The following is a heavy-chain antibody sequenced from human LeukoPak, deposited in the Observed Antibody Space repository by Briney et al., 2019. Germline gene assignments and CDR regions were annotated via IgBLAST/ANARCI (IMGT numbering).Heavy chain of an antibody. CDR3: ATYWELNAFDI. CDR1: GGSFSGYY. J-gene: IGHJ3*02. V-gene: IGHV4-34*01. D-gene: IGHD1-26*01. CDR2: INHSGST. Sequence: PSETLSLTCAVYGGSFSGYYWSWVRQPPGKGLEWIGEINHSGSTNYNPSLKRGVTISVDTSKNQFSLKLTSVTAADTAVYYCATYWELNAFDIWGQGTMVTVSS.